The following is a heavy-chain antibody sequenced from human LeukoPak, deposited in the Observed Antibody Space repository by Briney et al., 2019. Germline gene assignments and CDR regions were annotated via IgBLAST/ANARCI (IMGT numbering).Heavy chain of an antibody. CDR1: GGSFSGYY. CDR3: ANSWGSIDY. CDR2: INHSGST. J-gene: IGHJ4*02. Sequence: SETLSLTCAVYGGSFSGYYWSWIRQPPGKGLEWIGEINHSGSTNYNPSLKRRVTISVDTSKNQFSLKLSSVTAADAAVYYCANSWGSIDYWGQGTLVTVSS. V-gene: IGHV4-34*01. D-gene: IGHD7-27*01.